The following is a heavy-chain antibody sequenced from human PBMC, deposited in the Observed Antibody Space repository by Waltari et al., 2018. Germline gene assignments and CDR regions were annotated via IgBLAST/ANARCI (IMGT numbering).Heavy chain of an antibody. J-gene: IGHJ4*02. CDR3: AREPTGIAAFYFDY. Sequence: EVQLVESGGGLVQPGGSLRLSCAASGFTFRSYAMSWVRQAPGKGLEWVATISGSGGSTYDADSVKGRFTISRDNSKNTLYLQMNSLRAEDTAVYYCAREPTGIAAFYFDYWGQGTLVTVSS. CDR1: GFTFRSYA. CDR2: ISGSGGST. D-gene: IGHD6-13*01. V-gene: IGHV3-23*04.